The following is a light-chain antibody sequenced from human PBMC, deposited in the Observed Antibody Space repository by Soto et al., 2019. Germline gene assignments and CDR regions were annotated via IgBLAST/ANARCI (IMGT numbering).Light chain of an antibody. Sequence: EIVMTQSPATLSVSPGERATLSCRASQSLNDNLAWYQQKPGQAPRLLIYATSNRATGIPDRFSGSGSGRDFTLTIDRLEPEDFAVYYCQQYDSSSVTFGQGTRLEI. CDR3: QQYDSSSVT. CDR1: QSLNDN. J-gene: IGKJ5*01. CDR2: ATS. V-gene: IGKV3D-15*01.